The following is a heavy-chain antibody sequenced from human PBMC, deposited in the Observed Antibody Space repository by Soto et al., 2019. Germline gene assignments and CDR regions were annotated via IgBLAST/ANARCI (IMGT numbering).Heavy chain of an antibody. CDR3: ARDMVVDYYYYGMDV. V-gene: IGHV4-59*01. J-gene: IGHJ6*02. Sequence: PSETLSLTCTVSGGSISSYYWSWIRQPPGKGLEWIGYIYYSGSTNYNPSLKSRVTISVDTSKNQFSLKLSSVTAADTAVYYCARDMVVDYYYYGMDVWGQGTTVTVSS. CDR2: IYYSGST. CDR1: GGSISSYY. D-gene: IGHD3-10*01.